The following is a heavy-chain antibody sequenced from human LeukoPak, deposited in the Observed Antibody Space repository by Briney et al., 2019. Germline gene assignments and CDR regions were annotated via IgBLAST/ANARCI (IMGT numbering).Heavy chain of an antibody. CDR3: AKDEYSSGWYLRY. D-gene: IGHD6-19*01. J-gene: IGHJ4*02. CDR2: ISGSGGST. CDR1: ELPFTGNA. V-gene: IGHV3-23*01. Sequence: GGPLSPSCAPPELPFTGNALSGARRAPGKGLEGASAISGSGGSTYYADSVKGRFTISRDNSKNTLYLQMNSLRAEDTAVYYCAKDEYSSGWYLRYWGQGTLVTVSS.